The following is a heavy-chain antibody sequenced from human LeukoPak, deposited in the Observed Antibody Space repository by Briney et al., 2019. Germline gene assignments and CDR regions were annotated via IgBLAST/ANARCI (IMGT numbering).Heavy chain of an antibody. D-gene: IGHD4-17*01. CDR2: INPSGGST. J-gene: IGHJ6*02. Sequence: ASVKVSCKASGYTFTSYYMHWVRQAPGQGLEWMGIINPSGGSTSYAQKFQGRVTMTRDTSTSTVYMELGSLRSEDTAVYYCASPHPDYGDYYYYGMDVWGQGTTVTVSS. V-gene: IGHV1-46*01. CDR3: ASPHPDYGDYYYYGMDV. CDR1: GYTFTSYY.